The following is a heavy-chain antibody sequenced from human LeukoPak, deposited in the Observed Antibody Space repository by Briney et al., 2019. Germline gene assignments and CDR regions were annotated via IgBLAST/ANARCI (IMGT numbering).Heavy chain of an antibody. CDR3: ASSIGALWFGELKSQH. CDR2: IYISGST. Sequence: SQTLSLTCTVSGGSINSGNYYWSWIWQPAGKGLEWIGRIYISGSTNYNPSLKSRVTISIDTSKNQFSLKLSSVTAADTAVYYCASSIGALWFGELKSQHWGQGTLVTVSS. D-gene: IGHD3-10*01. J-gene: IGHJ1*01. CDR1: GGSINSGNYY. V-gene: IGHV4-61*02.